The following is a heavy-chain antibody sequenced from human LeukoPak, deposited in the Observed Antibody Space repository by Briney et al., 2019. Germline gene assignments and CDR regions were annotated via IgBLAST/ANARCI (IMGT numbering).Heavy chain of an antibody. V-gene: IGHV4-34*01. CDR1: GGSFSGYY. CDR2: INHSGST. J-gene: IGHJ4*02. D-gene: IGHD4-23*01. CDR3: ARGLRWLDY. Sequence: SATLSLTCAVYGGSFSGYYWSWIRQPPGKGLEWIGEINHSGSTNYNPSLKSRVTISVDTSKNQFSLKLSSVTAADTAVYYCARGLRWLDYWGQGTLVTVSS.